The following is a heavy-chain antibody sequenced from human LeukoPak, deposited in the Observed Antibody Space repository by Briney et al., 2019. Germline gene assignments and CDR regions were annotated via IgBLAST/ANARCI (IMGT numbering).Heavy chain of an antibody. Sequence: PGGSLRCSCAASGFTFSNYAMTWVRQAPGKGLEWVSGISGTGVSTYYADSVKGRFTISRDNSKNTLYLQMNSLRAEDTAVYFCVPSSGSYWGQGTLVTVSS. CDR2: ISGTGVST. V-gene: IGHV3-23*01. J-gene: IGHJ4*02. CDR1: GFTFSNYA. D-gene: IGHD3-22*01. CDR3: VPSSGSY.